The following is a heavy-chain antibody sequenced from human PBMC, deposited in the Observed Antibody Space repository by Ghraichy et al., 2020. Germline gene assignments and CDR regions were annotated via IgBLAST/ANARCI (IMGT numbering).Heavy chain of an antibody. J-gene: IGHJ4*02. D-gene: IGHD6-13*01. CDR2: IYYSGST. CDR1: GGSISSSCYY. CDR3: ARQGIAAPHY. Sequence: SETLSLTCTVSGGSISSSCYYWGWHRQPPGKGLEWFGSIYYSGSTYYYPSLKSRVTVSVDTSKNQFSLKLSSVTAADTAVYYCARQGIAAPHYWGQGTLVTFSS. V-gene: IGHV4-39*01.